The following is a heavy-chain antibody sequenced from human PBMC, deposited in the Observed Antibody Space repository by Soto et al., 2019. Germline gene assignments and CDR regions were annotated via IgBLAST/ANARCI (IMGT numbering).Heavy chain of an antibody. Sequence: GGSLRLSCAASAISFNTYGVTWVRQAPGKGLEWVSTVTVTGGSTYYADSVKGRFTISRDRSNYTVSLLLNSLRAEDTAVYYCANPLWFGVDYYGMDVWGQGTTVTVSS. CDR2: VTVTGGST. D-gene: IGHD3-10*01. CDR1: AISFNTYG. CDR3: ANPLWFGVDYYGMDV. V-gene: IGHV3-23*01. J-gene: IGHJ6*02.